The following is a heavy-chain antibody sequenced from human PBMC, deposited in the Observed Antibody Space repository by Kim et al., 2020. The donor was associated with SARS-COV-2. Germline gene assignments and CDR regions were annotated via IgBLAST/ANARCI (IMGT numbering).Heavy chain of an antibody. V-gene: IGHV5-51*01. CDR2: T. D-gene: IGHD6-13*01. CDR3: ARRSRIDAFDI. Sequence: TRYSPSFQGQVTISADKSISTAYLQWSSLKASDTAMYYCARRSRIDAFDIWGQGTMVTVSS. J-gene: IGHJ3*02.